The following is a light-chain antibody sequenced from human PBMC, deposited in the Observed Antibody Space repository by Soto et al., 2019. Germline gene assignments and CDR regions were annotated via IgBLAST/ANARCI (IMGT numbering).Light chain of an antibody. Sequence: EIVMTQSPATLSVSPGGRATLSCRASQSVSSNLAWYQQKPGQAPRLLIYGASTRATGFPARFSGSGSGTEFTLTISSLQSEDFAVYYCLQDHDYQWTFGQGTKLEIK. CDR1: QSVSSN. J-gene: IGKJ2*02. V-gene: IGKV3-15*01. CDR3: LQDHDYQWT. CDR2: GAS.